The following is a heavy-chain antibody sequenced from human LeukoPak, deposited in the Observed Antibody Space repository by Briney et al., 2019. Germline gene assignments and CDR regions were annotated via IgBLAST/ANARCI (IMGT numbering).Heavy chain of an antibody. D-gene: IGHD7-27*01. CDR1: GGSINSYY. V-gene: IGHV4-4*09. Sequence: SETLSLTCSVSGGSINSYYWSWIRQPPGKGLEWIGYIYTTGRTNYNPSLKSRVTISVDTSKNQFSLKLSSVTAADTAVYYCAKILGSGVWYGFDIWGQGTMVTVSS. CDR2: IYTTGRT. CDR3: AKILGSGVWYGFDI. J-gene: IGHJ3*02.